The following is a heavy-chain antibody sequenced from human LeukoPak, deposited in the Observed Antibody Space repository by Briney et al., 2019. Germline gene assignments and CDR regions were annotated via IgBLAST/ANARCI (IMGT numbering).Heavy chain of an antibody. CDR1: GGSFSGYY. CDR2: INHSGST. J-gene: IGHJ4*02. V-gene: IGHV4-34*01. D-gene: IGHD3-16*02. Sequence: SETLSLTCAVYGGSFSGYYWSWIRQPPGKGLEWIGEINHSGSTNYNPSLKSRVTMSVDTSKNQFSLKLSSVTAADTAVYYCARVGTMITFGGVIVIGLDYWGQGTLVTVSS. CDR3: ARVGTMITFGGVIVIGLDY.